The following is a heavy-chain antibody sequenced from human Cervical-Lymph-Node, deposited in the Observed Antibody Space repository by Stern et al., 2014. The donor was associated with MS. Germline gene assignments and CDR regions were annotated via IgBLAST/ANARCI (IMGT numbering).Heavy chain of an antibody. CDR2: MSPKSGNE. Sequence: QVQLVQSGPEVKKPGASVKVSCEASGYNFSTYDINWVRQAPGQGLEWVGWMSPKSGNEGYSQRFQGRVSMTSNTSISTAYMELSSLRSDDTAVYFCTRGDHIVVVTPILAHYYYGLDVWGQGTTVTVSS. CDR1: GYNFSTYD. CDR3: TRGDHIVVVTPILAHYYYGLDV. D-gene: IGHD2-21*02. V-gene: IGHV1-8*01. J-gene: IGHJ6*02.